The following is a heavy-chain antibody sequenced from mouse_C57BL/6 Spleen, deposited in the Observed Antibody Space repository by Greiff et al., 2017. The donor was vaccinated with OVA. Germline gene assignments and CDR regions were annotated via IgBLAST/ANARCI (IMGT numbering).Heavy chain of an antibody. D-gene: IGHD1-1*01. CDR1: GYTFTDYN. CDR3: AREGYYGSSYDYAMDY. CDR2: INPSNGGT. V-gene: IGHV1-22*01. J-gene: IGHJ4*01. Sequence: VQLQQSGPELVKPGASVKMSCKASGYTFTDYNMHWVKQSHGKSLEWIGYINPSNGGTNYNEKFKSKATLTVDKSSSTAYMQLSSLTSEDSAVYYCAREGYYGSSYDYAMDYWGQGTSVTVSS.